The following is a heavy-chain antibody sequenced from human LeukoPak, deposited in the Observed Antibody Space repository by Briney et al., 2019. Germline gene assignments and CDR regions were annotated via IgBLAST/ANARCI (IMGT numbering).Heavy chain of an antibody. V-gene: IGHV3-73*01. J-gene: IGHJ4*02. Sequence: PGGSLRLSCEASGFTFSSYSMNWVRQASGRGLEWVGLIRNKPNSYTTVYAASVKGRFTISRDDSKNTAYLQMNSLKAEDTTVYYCARERIGDGYNYAYWGQGTLVTVSS. CDR1: GFTFSSYS. CDR2: IRNKPNSYTT. CDR3: ARERIGDGYNYAY. D-gene: IGHD5-24*01.